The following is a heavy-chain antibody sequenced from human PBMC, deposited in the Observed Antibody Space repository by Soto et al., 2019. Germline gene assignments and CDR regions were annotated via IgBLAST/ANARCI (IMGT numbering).Heavy chain of an antibody. V-gene: IGHV3-23*01. D-gene: IGHD2-15*01. CDR2: IGGSGGGT. J-gene: IGHJ4*01. Sequence: EVHLLESGGGLVQPGGSLRLSCAASGFTFSRSGMNWVRQAPGMGLEWVSGIGGSGGGTYYADFVKGRFSIFRDDSKDMLYLQMNSLRVEDTAVHYCAKTGYCSGGSCHYIDYWGHGTLVTVSS. CDR1: GFTFSRSG. CDR3: AKTGYCSGGSCHYIDY.